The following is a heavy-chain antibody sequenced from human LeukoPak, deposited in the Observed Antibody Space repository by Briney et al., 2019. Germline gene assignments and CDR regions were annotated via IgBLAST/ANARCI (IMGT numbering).Heavy chain of an antibody. CDR2: IYSGGST. Sequence: GGSLRLSCAASGFTVSSNYMSWVRQAPGKGLEWVSVIYSGGSTYYADSMKGRFTISRDNSKNTLYLQMNSLGAEDTAVYYCARVPYGGSNFYFDYWGQGTLVTVSS. J-gene: IGHJ4*02. D-gene: IGHD5-12*01. CDR3: ARVPYGGSNFYFDY. CDR1: GFTVSSNY. V-gene: IGHV3-53*01.